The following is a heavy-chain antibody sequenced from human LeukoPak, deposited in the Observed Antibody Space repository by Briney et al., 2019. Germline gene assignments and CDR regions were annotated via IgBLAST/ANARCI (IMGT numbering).Heavy chain of an antibody. CDR1: GYSISSGYY. Sequence: SETLSLTCTVSGYSISSGYYWGWIRQPPGKGLEWIGSIYHSGSTYYNPSLKSRVTISVDTSKNQFSLKLSSVTAADTAVYYCARSDGYNSHYWGQGTLVTVSS. J-gene: IGHJ4*02. D-gene: IGHD5-24*01. CDR3: ARSDGYNSHY. CDR2: IYHSGST. V-gene: IGHV4-38-2*02.